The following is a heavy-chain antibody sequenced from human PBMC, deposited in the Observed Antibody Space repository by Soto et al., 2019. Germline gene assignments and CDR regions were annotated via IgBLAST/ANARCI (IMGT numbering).Heavy chain of an antibody. D-gene: IGHD5-12*01. V-gene: IGHV3-30*18. CDR2: ISYDGSNK. Sequence: GGSLRLSYAASGFTFSSYGMHWVRQAPGKGLEWVAVISYDGSNKYYADSVKGRFTISRDNSKNTLYLQMNSLRAEDTAVYYCAKDRGVVASGGMDVWGQGTTVTVSS. J-gene: IGHJ6*02. CDR1: GFTFSSYG. CDR3: AKDRGVVASGGMDV.